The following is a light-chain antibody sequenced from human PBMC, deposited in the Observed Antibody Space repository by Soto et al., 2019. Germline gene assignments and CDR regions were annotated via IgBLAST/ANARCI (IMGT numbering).Light chain of an antibody. Sequence: QSVLTHPASVSGSPGQSITISCTGTSSDVGGHNYVSWYQQQPGKAPKFMIYDVTNRPSGVSNRFSGSKSGNTASLTISGLQAEDEADYYCCSYTTSNTRQIVFGTGTKSPS. CDR3: CSYTTSNTRQIV. J-gene: IGLJ1*01. CDR2: DVT. V-gene: IGLV2-14*01. CDR1: SSDVGGHNY.